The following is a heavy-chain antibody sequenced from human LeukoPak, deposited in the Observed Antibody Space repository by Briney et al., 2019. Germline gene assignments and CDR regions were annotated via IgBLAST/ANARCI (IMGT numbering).Heavy chain of an antibody. Sequence: GGSLRLSCAASGFTFSSYGMHWVRQAPGKGLEWVAFIRYDGSNKYYADSVKGRFTISRDNSKNTLYLQMNSLRAEDTAVYYCANTHCSSTSCYYNWFDPWGQGTLVTVSS. CDR3: ANTHCSSTSCYYNWFDP. D-gene: IGHD2-2*01. J-gene: IGHJ5*02. CDR2: IRYDGSNK. CDR1: GFTFSSYG. V-gene: IGHV3-30*02.